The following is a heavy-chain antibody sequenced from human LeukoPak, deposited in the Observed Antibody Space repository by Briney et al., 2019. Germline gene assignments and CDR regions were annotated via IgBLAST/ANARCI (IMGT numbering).Heavy chain of an antibody. V-gene: IGHV3-30-3*01. CDR3: ARDNYGGDY. D-gene: IGHD4-11*01. CDR2: ISYDGSNK. Sequence: GESLRLSCAASGVTFNNYVMNWVRQAPGKGLEWVAVISYDGSNKYYADSVKGRFTISRDHSKNTLYLQMNSLRAEDTAVYYCARDNYGGDYWGQGTLVTVSS. CDR1: GVTFNNYV. J-gene: IGHJ4*02.